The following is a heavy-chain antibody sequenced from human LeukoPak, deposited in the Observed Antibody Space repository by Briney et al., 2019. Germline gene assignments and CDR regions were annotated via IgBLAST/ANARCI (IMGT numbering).Heavy chain of an antibody. CDR2: INHSGST. CDR1: GGSFSGYY. CDR3: ARDPRWYFDL. V-gene: IGHV4-34*01. Sequence: SETLSLTCAVYGGSFSGYYWSWIRQPPGKGLEWIGEINHSGSTNYNPSLKSRVTISVDTSKNQFSLKLSSMTAADTAVYYCARDPRWYFDLWGRGTLVTVSS. J-gene: IGHJ2*01.